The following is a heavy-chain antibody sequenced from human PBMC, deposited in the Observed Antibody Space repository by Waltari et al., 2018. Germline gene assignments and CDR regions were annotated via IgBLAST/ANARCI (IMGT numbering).Heavy chain of an antibody. V-gene: IGHV3-23*01. CDR3: AKGEGRYSSSSRVDY. Sequence: EVQLLESGGGLVQPGGSLRLSCAASGFTFSSYAMSWVRPAPGKGLEWVSAISGSGGSTYYADSVKGRFTISRDNSKNTLYLQMNSLRAEDTAVYYCAKGEGRYSSSSRVDYWGQGTLVTVSS. CDR1: GFTFSSYA. D-gene: IGHD6-6*01. J-gene: IGHJ4*02. CDR2: ISGSGGST.